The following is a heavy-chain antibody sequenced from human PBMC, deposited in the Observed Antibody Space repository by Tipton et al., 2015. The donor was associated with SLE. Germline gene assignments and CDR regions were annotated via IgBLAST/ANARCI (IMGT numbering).Heavy chain of an antibody. Sequence: TLSFTCTVSGGSINSYYWSWIRQPPGKGLEWIGYIHSSGSTNYNSSLESRVTISVDTSRNQFSLKLTSVTAADTAVYYCARDPGDSYWDYYYGMDVWGQGTMVTVSS. CDR3: ARDPGDSYWDYYYGMDV. J-gene: IGHJ6*02. V-gene: IGHV4-59*01. CDR2: IHSSGST. CDR1: GGSINSYY. D-gene: IGHD3-10*01.